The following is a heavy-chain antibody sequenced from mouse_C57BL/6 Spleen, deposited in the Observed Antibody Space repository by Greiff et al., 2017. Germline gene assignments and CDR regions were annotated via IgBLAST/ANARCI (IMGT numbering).Heavy chain of an antibody. Sequence: VQLKESGAELVRPGASVKLSCTASGFNIKDYYMHWVKQRPEQGLEWIGRIGPEDGDTEYAPKFQGKATMTADTSSNTAYLQLSSLTSEDPAVYYCTPLYYGSSEFAYWGQGTLVTVSA. D-gene: IGHD1-1*01. CDR2: IGPEDGDT. J-gene: IGHJ3*01. V-gene: IGHV14-1*01. CDR3: TPLYYGSSEFAY. CDR1: GFNIKDYY.